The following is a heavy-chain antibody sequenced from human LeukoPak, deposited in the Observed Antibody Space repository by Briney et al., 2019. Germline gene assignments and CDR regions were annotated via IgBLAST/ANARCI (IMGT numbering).Heavy chain of an antibody. CDR2: IIPIFGTA. D-gene: IGHD4-17*01. J-gene: IGHJ5*02. V-gene: IGHV1-69*13. CDR3: ASPGDYGNNWLDP. CDR1: GGTFSSYA. Sequence: ASVKVSCKASGGTFSSYAISWVRQAPGQGLEWMGGIIPIFGTANYAQKFQGRVTITADESTSTAYMELSSLRSEDTAVYYCASPGDYGNNWLDPWGQGTLVTVSS.